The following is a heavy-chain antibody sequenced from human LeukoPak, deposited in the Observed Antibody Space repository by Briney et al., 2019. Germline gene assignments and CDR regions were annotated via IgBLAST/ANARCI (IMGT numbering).Heavy chain of an antibody. CDR3: ARNYYDSSGHDY. J-gene: IGHJ4*02. CDR1: VGSISSSSYY. D-gene: IGHD3-22*01. V-gene: IGHV4-39*01. CDR2: IYYSGST. Sequence: SETLSLTCTVSVGSISSSSYYWGWIRQPPGKGLEWIGRIYYSGSTYYNPSLKSRVTISVDTSKNQFSLKLSSVPAADTAVYYCARNYYDSSGHDYWGQGTLVTVSS.